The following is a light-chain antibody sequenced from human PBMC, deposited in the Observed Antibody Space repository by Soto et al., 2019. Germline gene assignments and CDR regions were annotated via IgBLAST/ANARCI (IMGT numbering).Light chain of an antibody. Sequence: EIVMTQSPATLSVSPGERATLSCRASQSVSSKLAWYQHKPGQAPRLLIYDTSTRAVGIPARFTGSGSGTDFTLTISSLQSEDFAVYYCQQYNTWRSISFGQGTRLEIK. J-gene: IGKJ5*01. CDR3: QQYNTWRSIS. CDR2: DTS. V-gene: IGKV3-15*01. CDR1: QSVSSK.